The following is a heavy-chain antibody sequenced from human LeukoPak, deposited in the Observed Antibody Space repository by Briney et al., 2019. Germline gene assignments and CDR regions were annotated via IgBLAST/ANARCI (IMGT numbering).Heavy chain of an antibody. V-gene: IGHV3-23*01. J-gene: IGHJ4*02. D-gene: IGHD3-3*01. CDR3: AKDRHYDPLGPFDY. CDR2: ISGSGGST. CDR1: GFTFSSYA. Sequence: GSLRLSCTASGFTFSSYAMNWVRQAPGKGLEWVSAISGSGGSTYYADSVKSRFTISRDKSKNTLYLQMNSLSAEDTAVYYCAKDRHYDPLGPFDYWGQGTLVTVSS.